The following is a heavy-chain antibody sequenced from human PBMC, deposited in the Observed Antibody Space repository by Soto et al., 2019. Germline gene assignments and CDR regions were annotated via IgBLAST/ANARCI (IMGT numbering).Heavy chain of an antibody. V-gene: IGHV3-21*01. CDR2: ISGSSDYR. J-gene: IGHJ4*02. CDR1: GFSFSTSS. D-gene: IGHD3-10*01. Sequence: EVQLVESGGGLVKPGGSLRLSCAGSGFSFSTSSMNWVRQAPGKELEWVSAISGSSDYRYYADSVKGRFTISRDNAKNSLFLQMNSLRVEDTAVYHCERDPSYYGSGSYYPFDFWGQGTLVTVSS. CDR3: ERDPSYYGSGSYYPFDF.